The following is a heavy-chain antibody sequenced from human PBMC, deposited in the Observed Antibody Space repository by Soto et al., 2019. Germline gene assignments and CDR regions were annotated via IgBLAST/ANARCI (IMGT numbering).Heavy chain of an antibody. Sequence: EVQLVESGGGLVQPGGSLRLSCAASGFTFSSYSMNWVRQAPGKGLEWVSSISSSSSYIYYAVSVKGRFTISRDNAESSLDLQTNSLRAEDTAVYYCAGGRSNSGQYWGQGTLVTVSS. CDR3: AGGRSNSGQY. J-gene: IGHJ4*02. CDR1: GFTFSSYS. CDR2: ISSSSSYI. D-gene: IGHD7-27*01. V-gene: IGHV3-21*01.